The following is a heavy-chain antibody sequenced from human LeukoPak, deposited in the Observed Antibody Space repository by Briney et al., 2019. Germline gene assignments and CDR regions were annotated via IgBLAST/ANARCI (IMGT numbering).Heavy chain of an antibody. V-gene: IGHV1-18*01. CDR2: ISAYNGNT. D-gene: IGHD3-22*01. CDR1: GYTFTSYG. Sequence: ASVKVSCKASGYTFTSYGISWVRQAPGQGLEWMGWISAYNGNTNYAQKLQGRATTTTDTSTSTAYMELRSLRSDDTAVYYCAREGDFSYYDSSGYYYWGQGTLVTVSS. J-gene: IGHJ4*02. CDR3: AREGDFSYYDSSGYYY.